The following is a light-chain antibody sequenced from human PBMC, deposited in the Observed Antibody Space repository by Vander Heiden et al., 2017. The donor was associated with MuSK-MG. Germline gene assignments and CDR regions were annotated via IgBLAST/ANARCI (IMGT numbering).Light chain of an antibody. CDR3: QNENSPPIT. Sequence: DTQITQSPSSLSPSVGDTVTITCRASQGISNYLAWYQQKPGKVPKLLIYAGSTLQSGVPSRFSGSGSGTDFTLTISSLQPEDVATYYCQNENSPPITFGGGTKVXIK. CDR2: AGS. J-gene: IGKJ4*01. CDR1: QGISNY. V-gene: IGKV1-27*01.